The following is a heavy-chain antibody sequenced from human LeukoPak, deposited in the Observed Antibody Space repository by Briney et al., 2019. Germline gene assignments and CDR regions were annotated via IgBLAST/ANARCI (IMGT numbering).Heavy chain of an antibody. Sequence: GGSLRLSCAASGFTFSSYSVNWVRQAPGKGLEWVSSISSSSSYIYYADSVKGRFTISRDNAKNSLYLQMNSLRAEDTAVYYCARDSRRYRSEQWPLTLGYWGQGTLVTVSS. CDR1: GFTFSSYS. V-gene: IGHV3-21*01. CDR2: ISSSSSYI. CDR3: ARDSRRYRSEQWPLTLGY. D-gene: IGHD6-19*01. J-gene: IGHJ4*02.